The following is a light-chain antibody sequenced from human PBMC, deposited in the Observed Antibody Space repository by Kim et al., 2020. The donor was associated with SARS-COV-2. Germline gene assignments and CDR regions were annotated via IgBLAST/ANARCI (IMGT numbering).Light chain of an antibody. J-gene: IGLJ2*01. V-gene: IGLV6-57*02. CDR3: QSYNRSNVV. CDR2: EDD. Sequence: GKTVTIACTGSRGSIDDNYVQWYQQRPGGVPTAVIYEDDQRPSGVSDRFSGSIDNSSNSASLTISGLKTEDEADYYCQSYNRSNVVFGGGTQLTVL. CDR1: RGSIDDNY.